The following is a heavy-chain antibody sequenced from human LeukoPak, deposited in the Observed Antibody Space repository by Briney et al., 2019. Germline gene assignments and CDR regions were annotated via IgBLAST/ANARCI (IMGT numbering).Heavy chain of an antibody. Sequence: QTGGSLRLSCAASGFTFSSYAMNWVRQAPGKGLEWVSLISGSGGSTDYADSVKGRFTISRDNSKNTLYLQMNSLRAEDTAVYYCAKVRIAAAGFDYWGQGTLVTVSS. CDR1: GFTFSSYA. J-gene: IGHJ4*02. CDR3: AKVRIAAAGFDY. V-gene: IGHV3-23*01. D-gene: IGHD6-13*01. CDR2: ISGSGGST.